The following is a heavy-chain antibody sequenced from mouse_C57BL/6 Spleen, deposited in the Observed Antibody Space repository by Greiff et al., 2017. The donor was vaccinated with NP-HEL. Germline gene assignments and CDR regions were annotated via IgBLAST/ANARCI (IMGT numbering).Heavy chain of an antibody. J-gene: IGHJ4*01. D-gene: IGHD2-2*01. CDR3: ARHEGGYDLYYYAMDY. CDR2: FYPGSGSI. CDR1: GYSFTEYT. V-gene: IGHV1-62-2*01. Sequence: VQLQQSGAELVKPGASVKLSCKASGYSFTEYTIHWVKQRSGQGLEWIGWFYPGSGSIKYNEKFKDKATLTADKSSSTVYMELSRLTSEDSAVYFCARHEGGYDLYYYAMDYWGQGTSVTVSS.